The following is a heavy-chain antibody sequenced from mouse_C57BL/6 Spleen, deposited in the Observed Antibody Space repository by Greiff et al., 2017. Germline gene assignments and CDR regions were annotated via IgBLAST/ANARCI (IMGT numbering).Heavy chain of an antibody. Sequence: EVKLVESGGGLVKPGGSLKLSCAASGFTFSDYGMHWVRPAPEKGLEWVAYISSGSSTIYYADTVKGRFTISRDNAKNTLFLQMTSLRSEDTAMYYCARNYGSSYGYFDVWGTGTTVTVSS. CDR1: GFTFSDYG. CDR3: ARNYGSSYGYFDV. CDR2: ISSGSSTI. V-gene: IGHV5-17*01. J-gene: IGHJ1*03. D-gene: IGHD1-1*01.